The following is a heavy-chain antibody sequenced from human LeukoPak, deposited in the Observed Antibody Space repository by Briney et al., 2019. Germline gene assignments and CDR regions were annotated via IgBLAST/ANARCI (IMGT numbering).Heavy chain of an antibody. J-gene: IGHJ4*02. D-gene: IGHD3-3*01. V-gene: IGHV1-18*01. CDR1: GYTFTSYG. CDR2: ISAYNGNT. CDR3: ARGIGDFWSGYYFDY. Sequence: ASVKVSRKASGYTFTSYGISWVRQAPGQGLEWMGWISAYNGNTNYAQKLQGRVTMTTDTSTSTAYMELRSLRSDDTAVYYCARGIGDFWSGYYFDYWGQGTLVTVSS.